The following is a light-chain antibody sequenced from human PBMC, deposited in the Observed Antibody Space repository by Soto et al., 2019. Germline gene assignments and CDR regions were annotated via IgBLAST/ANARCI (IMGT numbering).Light chain of an antibody. J-gene: IGKJ2*01. Sequence: DIQMTQSPSTLSASVGGRVTISCRASQNINNLLAWYQQKPGKVPKLPIYKASSLESGVPSRFSGSGSGTDFTLTISSLQPDDFATYYCQHYYTYPYTFGQGTKLEIK. V-gene: IGKV1-5*03. CDR3: QHYYTYPYT. CDR2: KAS. CDR1: QNINNL.